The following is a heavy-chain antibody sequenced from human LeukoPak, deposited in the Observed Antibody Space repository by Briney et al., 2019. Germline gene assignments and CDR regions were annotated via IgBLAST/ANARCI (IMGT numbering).Heavy chain of an antibody. J-gene: IGHJ2*01. CDR2: IYYSGSS. CDR3: ARLGDSSGYYYSDWYFDV. CDR1: GGSISSFY. D-gene: IGHD3-22*01. V-gene: IGHV4-59*08. Sequence: SETLSLTCTVSGGSISSFYWSWLRQPPGKGLEWIGYIYYSGSSNYNPSLKSRVIISVDTSKNQFSLNLSSVTAADTAVYYCARLGDSSGYYYSDWYFDVWGSGTLVTVSS.